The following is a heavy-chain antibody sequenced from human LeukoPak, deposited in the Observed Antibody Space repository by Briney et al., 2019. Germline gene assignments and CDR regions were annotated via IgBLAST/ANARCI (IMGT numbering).Heavy chain of an antibody. V-gene: IGHV1-2*06. J-gene: IGHJ4*02. D-gene: IGHD6-13*01. CDR1: GYTFTGYY. Sequence: GASVKVSCKASGYTFTGYYMHWVRQAPGQGLEWMGRINPNSGGTNYAQKFQGRVTMTRDTSIRTAYMELSRLRSDDTAVYYCARNYKSSWYPIPFDYWGQGTLVTVSS. CDR2: INPNSGGT. CDR3: ARNYKSSWYPIPFDY.